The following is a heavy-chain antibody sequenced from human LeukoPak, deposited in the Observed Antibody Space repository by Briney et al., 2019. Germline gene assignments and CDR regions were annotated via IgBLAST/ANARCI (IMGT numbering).Heavy chain of an antibody. Sequence: GGSLRLSCAASGFTFSSYGMHWVRQALGKGLEWVSAISGSGGSTYYAESVKGRFTISRDNSKNTLYLQMNSLRAEDTAVYYCAKDQLGSSSGWPYNWFDPWGQGTLVTVSS. D-gene: IGHD6-25*01. CDR1: GFTFSSYG. J-gene: IGHJ5*02. CDR3: AKDQLGSSSGWPYNWFDP. V-gene: IGHV3-23*01. CDR2: ISGSGGST.